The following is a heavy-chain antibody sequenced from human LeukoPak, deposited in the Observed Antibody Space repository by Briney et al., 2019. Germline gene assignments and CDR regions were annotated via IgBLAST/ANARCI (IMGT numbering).Heavy chain of an antibody. Sequence: GGSLRLSCVASEFTFNTHWMHWVRQAPGKGLVWVSRINTDGSSTSYADSVKGRFTISRDNAKNTLYLQMNSLRAEDTAVYYCARAGSSWYDYWGQGTLVTVSS. J-gene: IGHJ4*02. D-gene: IGHD6-13*01. CDR1: EFTFNTHW. CDR3: ARAGSSWYDY. V-gene: IGHV3-74*01. CDR2: INTDGSST.